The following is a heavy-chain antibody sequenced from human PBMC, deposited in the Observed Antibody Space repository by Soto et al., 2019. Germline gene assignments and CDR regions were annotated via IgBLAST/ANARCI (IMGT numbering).Heavy chain of an antibody. J-gene: IGHJ1*01. Sequence: SETLSLTCTVSGGSISSYYWSWIRQPPGKGLEWIGYIYYSGSTNYNPSLKSRVTISVDTSKNQFSLKLSSVTAADTAVYYCARGCSGGSCYPEYFQHWGQGTLVTVS. CDR2: IYYSGST. V-gene: IGHV4-59*01. CDR1: GGSISSYY. D-gene: IGHD2-15*01. CDR3: ARGCSGGSCYPEYFQH.